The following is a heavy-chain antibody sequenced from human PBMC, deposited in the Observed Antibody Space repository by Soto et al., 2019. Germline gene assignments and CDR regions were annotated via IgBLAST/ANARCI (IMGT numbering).Heavy chain of an antibody. D-gene: IGHD3-3*01. CDR1: GGTFSSYA. CDR2: IIPIFGTA. J-gene: IGHJ6*02. CDR3: ASSPGDFGVVPSYYYYGMDV. V-gene: IGHV1-69*13. Sequence: VASVKVSRKASGGTFSSYAISWVRQAPGQRVEWMGGIIPIFGTANYAQKFQGRVTITADESTSTAYMELSSLRSEDTAVYYCASSPGDFGVVPSYYYYGMDVWGQGTTVTVSS.